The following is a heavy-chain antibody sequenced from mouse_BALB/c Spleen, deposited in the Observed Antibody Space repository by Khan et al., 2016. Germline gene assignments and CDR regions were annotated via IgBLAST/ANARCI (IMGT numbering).Heavy chain of an antibody. V-gene: IGHV1-80*01. CDR2: IYPGDGDT. Sequence: QVQLKESGAELVRPGSSVKIPCKASGYAFSSYWMNWVKQRPGQGLEWIGQIYPGDGDTNYNGKFKGKASLTADKSSSTAYMQLSSLASEDSAVYFCARGVGPDYWGHGTTLTVSS. D-gene: IGHD4-1*01. CDR3: ARGVGPDY. CDR1: GYAFSSYW. J-gene: IGHJ2*01.